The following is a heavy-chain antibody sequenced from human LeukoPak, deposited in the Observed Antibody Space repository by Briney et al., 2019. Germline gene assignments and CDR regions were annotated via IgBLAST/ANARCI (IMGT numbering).Heavy chain of an antibody. V-gene: IGHV3-30*04. CDR1: GFTFSSYA. CDR2: ISYDGSNK. CDR3: ARDKAGVVVVISSWFDP. D-gene: IGHD3-22*01. J-gene: IGHJ5*02. Sequence: GRSLRLSCAASGFTFSSYAMHWVRQAPGKGLEWVAVISYDGSNKYYADSVKGRFTISRDNSKNTLYLQMNSLRAEDTAVYYCARDKAGVVVVISSWFDPWGQGTLVTASS.